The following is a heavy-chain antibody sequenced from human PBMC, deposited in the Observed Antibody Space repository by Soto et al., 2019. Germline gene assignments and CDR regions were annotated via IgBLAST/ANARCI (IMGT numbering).Heavy chain of an antibody. J-gene: IGHJ6*02. CDR2: IYYSGST. CDR1: GGSISSGGYY. D-gene: IGHD6-13*01. Sequence: PSETLSLTCTVSGGSISSGGYYWSWIRQHPGKGLEWIGYIYYSGSTYYSPSLKSRVTISVDTSKNQFSLKLSSVTAADTAVYYCARDNIAAAGNYYYYGMDVWGQGTTVTVS. CDR3: ARDNIAAAGNYYYYGMDV. V-gene: IGHV4-31*03.